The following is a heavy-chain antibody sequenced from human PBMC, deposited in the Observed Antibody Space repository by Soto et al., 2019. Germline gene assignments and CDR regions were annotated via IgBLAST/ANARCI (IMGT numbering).Heavy chain of an antibody. CDR1: GGSISTGGDGDY. CDR2: IYFTGTT. V-gene: IGHV4-31*03. Sequence: QVQLQESGPGLVKPSQTLSLSCTVSGGSISTGGDGDYWTWIRQRPEKGREWIGYIYFTGTTYYTPSPQSRVTISVDTSKNPFSLKLTSVTAADTAVYYCARSAASLGGGWFAPWGQGTLVTVSS. D-gene: IGHD3-16*01. CDR3: ARSAASLGGGWFAP. J-gene: IGHJ5*02.